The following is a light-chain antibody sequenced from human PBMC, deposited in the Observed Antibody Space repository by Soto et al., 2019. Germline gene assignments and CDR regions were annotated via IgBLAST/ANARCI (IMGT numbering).Light chain of an antibody. CDR3: QQYSGIWT. Sequence: DIQITQSPSALSSSVGDRVTITCLGSQSISSWLAWYQQKPVKAPKLLIYRASTLESGVPSRFGGAESGTEFTLTISSLQPDDFATYYCQQYSGIWTFGQGTKVDIK. CDR1: QSISSW. V-gene: IGKV1-5*03. CDR2: RAS. J-gene: IGKJ1*01.